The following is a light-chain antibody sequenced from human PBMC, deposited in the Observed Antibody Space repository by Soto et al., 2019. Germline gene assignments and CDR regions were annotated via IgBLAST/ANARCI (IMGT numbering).Light chain of an antibody. CDR1: QTVNTY. CDR3: QRYNRWPLS. V-gene: IGKV3D-15*01. J-gene: IGKJ4*01. CDR2: DAS. Sequence: EIVLTQSPATLSLSPGERATLSCRASQTVNTYLAWYQQKPGQAPRLLIYDASHRATGIPARFSGGGSGTEFTLTINSLQSEDFAVYYCQRYNRWPLSFGGGTKVYIK.